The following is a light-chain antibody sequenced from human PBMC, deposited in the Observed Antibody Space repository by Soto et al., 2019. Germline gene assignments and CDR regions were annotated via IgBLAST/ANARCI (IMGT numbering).Light chain of an antibody. V-gene: IGKV3-20*01. CDR2: GAS. Sequence: EIVLTQSPGTLSLPPGERATLSCRASQTFTTSSLAWYQQKPGQAPRLLISGASNRATGIPDRFSGSGSGTDFTLTISRLEPEDFAVYYCQQYGSSPPFTFGQGTRLEIK. CDR3: QQYGSSPPFT. CDR1: QTFTTSS. J-gene: IGKJ5*01.